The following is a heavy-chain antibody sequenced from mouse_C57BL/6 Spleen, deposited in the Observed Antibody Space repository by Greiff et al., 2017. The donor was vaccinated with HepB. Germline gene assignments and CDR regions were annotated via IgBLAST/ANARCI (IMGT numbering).Heavy chain of an antibody. CDR3: TTIYYYFDY. J-gene: IGHJ2*01. V-gene: IGHV14-4*01. CDR2: IDPENGDT. D-gene: IGHD1-1*01. CDR1: GFNIKDDY. Sequence: EVQGVESGAELVRPGASVKLSCTASGFNIKDDYMHWVKQRPEQGLEWIGWIDPENGDTEYASKFQGKATITADTSSNTAYLQLSSLTSEDTAVYYCTTIYYYFDYWGQGTTLTVSS.